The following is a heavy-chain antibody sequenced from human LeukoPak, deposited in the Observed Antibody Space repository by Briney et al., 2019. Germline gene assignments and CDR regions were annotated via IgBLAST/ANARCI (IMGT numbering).Heavy chain of an antibody. CDR2: ISNNGGST. J-gene: IGHJ3*01. CDR3: VKGPQYYYNSSGYYFQPDDAFDV. CDR1: GFTFSNYA. V-gene: IGHV3-64D*06. D-gene: IGHD3-22*01. Sequence: GGSLRLSCSASGFTFSNYAVHWVRQAPGKGLEYVSAISNNGGSTDYADSVEGRFTISRDNSKNTLYLQMSSLRVDDTAVYYCVKGPQYYYNSSGYYFQPDDAFDVWGLGTMVTVSS.